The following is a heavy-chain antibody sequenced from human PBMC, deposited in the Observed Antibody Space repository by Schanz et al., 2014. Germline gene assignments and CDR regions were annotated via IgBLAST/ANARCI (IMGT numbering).Heavy chain of an antibody. CDR1: GFTFSSYP. J-gene: IGHJ4*02. D-gene: IGHD2-2*01. Sequence: QVHLVESGGGVVQPGRSLRLSCAASGFTFSSYPMHWVRQAPGKGLEWVAVIWYDGSNKYYADSVKGRFTISRDNSKNTLYLQMNSLRAEDTAVYYCAKEKGDCSSTSCSYYFDYWGQGTLVTVSS. CDR3: AKEKGDCSSTSCSYYFDY. CDR2: IWYDGSNK. V-gene: IGHV3-33*06.